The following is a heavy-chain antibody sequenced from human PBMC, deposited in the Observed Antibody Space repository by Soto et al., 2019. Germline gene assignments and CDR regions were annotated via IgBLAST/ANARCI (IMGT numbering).Heavy chain of an antibody. V-gene: IGHV3-64D*08. D-gene: IGHD3-10*01. CDR1: GLTFSSYA. CDR2: VSNNGGST. Sequence: HPGGSLRLSCSASGLTFSSYAMHWVRQAPGKGLEYVSAVSNNGGSTYYADSVKGRFTISRDNSRNTLYLQMSSLRAEDTAVYYCVKDTSITMVRGVPGVRYGMDVWGQGTTVTVSS. J-gene: IGHJ6*02. CDR3: VKDTSITMVRGVPGVRYGMDV.